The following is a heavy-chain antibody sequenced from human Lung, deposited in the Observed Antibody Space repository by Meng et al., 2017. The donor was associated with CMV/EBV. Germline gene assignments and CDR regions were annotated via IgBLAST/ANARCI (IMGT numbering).Heavy chain of an antibody. Sequence: KASGYTFTSYDINWVRQATGQGLEWMGWMNPKSGNTGYALKFQGRVTMTRNTSINTAYMGLSSLRSEDTAVYYCARGLGPSYADRDYWGQGTLVTVSS. J-gene: IGHJ4*02. D-gene: IGHD4-17*01. CDR1: GYTFTSYD. CDR2: MNPKSGNT. V-gene: IGHV1-8*01. CDR3: ARGLGPSYADRDY.